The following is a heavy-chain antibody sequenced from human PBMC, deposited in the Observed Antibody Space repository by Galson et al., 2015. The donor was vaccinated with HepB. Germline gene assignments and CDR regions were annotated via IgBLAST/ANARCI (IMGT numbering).Heavy chain of an antibody. D-gene: IGHD2-15*01. CDR1: GYTFTNYW. Sequence: QSGAEVKKPGESLKISCKGSGYTFTNYWIGWVRQMPGKGLEWMGIIYPRDSDTRYSPSFQGQITISADDSINTAYLQWSSLKVSDTAIYYCARQVVGAANFEYWGQGTLVTVSS. V-gene: IGHV5-51*01. J-gene: IGHJ4*02. CDR2: IYPRDSDT. CDR3: ARQVVGAANFEY.